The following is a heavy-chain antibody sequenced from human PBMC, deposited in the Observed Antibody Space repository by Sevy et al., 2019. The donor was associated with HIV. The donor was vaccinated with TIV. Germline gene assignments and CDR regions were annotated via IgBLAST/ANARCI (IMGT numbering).Heavy chain of an antibody. D-gene: IGHD6-13*01. Sequence: GGSLRLSCAASGFTFSSYAMHWVRQAPGKGLEWVAVISYDGSNKYYADSVKGRFTISRDNSKNTRYLQMNSLRAEDTVVYYCATSPSRIAAADKGDAFDIWGQGTMVTVSS. J-gene: IGHJ3*02. CDR2: ISYDGSNK. CDR1: GFTFSSYA. CDR3: ATSPSRIAAADKGDAFDI. V-gene: IGHV3-30-3*01.